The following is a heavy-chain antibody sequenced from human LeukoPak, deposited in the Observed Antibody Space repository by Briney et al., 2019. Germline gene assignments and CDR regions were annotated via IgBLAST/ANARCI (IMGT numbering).Heavy chain of an antibody. CDR1: GFTVSSNS. CDR3: ARRAGEYSHPYDY. J-gene: IGHJ4*02. Sequence: GGSLRLSCTVSGFTVSSNSMSWVRQAPGKGLEWVSFIYSGGNTLYSDSVKGRLTISRDNSKNTQYLKMKSRRAEHTAVYYCARRAGEYSHPYDYWGQGTLVTVSS. V-gene: IGHV3-53*01. D-gene: IGHD4-17*01. CDR2: IYSGGNT.